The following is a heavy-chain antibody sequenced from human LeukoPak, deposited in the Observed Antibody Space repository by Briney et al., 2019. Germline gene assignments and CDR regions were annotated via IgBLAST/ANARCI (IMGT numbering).Heavy chain of an antibody. CDR3: ATDLGLTMIRGVIVS. V-gene: IGHV3-15*01. J-gene: IGHJ4*02. CDR2: IKSKADGGTT. D-gene: IGHD3-10*01. CDR1: GFRFTNAW. Sequence: GGSLRLSCAPSGFRFTNAWMTWVRQAPGKGLEWVGRIKSKADGGTTDHGAPMKGRFTISRDDSKNTLYLQMNSLETEDTAVYYCATDLGLTMIRGVIVSWGQGTLVTVSS.